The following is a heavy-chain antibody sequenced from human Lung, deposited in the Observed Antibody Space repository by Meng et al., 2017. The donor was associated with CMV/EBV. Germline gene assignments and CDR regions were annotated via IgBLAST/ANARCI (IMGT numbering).Heavy chain of an antibody. J-gene: IGHJ2*01. D-gene: IGHD2-2*02. CDR3: ARDQGCSSTSCYIRGVRYFDL. CDR1: GGYQ. V-gene: IGHV4-31*02. CDR2: MCYSGST. Sequence: GGYQWSSSRQHAGKGRELIGDMCYSGSTYYNPSLKSRVTKSVDTSKNQFSLKLSSVTAADTAVYYCARDQGCSSTSCYIRGVRYFDLWGRGTLVTVSS.